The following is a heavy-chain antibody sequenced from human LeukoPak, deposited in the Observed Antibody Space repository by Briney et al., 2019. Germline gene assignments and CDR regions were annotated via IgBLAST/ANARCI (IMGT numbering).Heavy chain of an antibody. D-gene: IGHD1-26*01. V-gene: IGHV4-39*07. Sequence: PSETLSLTCTVSGGSISITRYYWGWIRQPPGKGLEWIASMYSSGTTYYNPSLKSRVTISVDTSKNQFSLKLSSVTAADTAVYYCATTTIRLGYWGQGTLVTVSS. J-gene: IGHJ4*02. CDR1: GGSISITRYY. CDR2: MYSSGTT. CDR3: ATTTIRLGY.